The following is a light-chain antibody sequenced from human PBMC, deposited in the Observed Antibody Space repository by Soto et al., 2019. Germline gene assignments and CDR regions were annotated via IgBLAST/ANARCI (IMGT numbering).Light chain of an antibody. CDR3: QHYNEWPLT. Sequence: ETVMTQSPATLSESQGERATLSCRASKSVSNNLAWYQQKPGQAPRLLIYGAAARATGIPARFSGSGFGTEFTLTISSLQSEDSAVYYCQHYNEWPLTFGGGIKVEIK. CDR1: KSVSNN. V-gene: IGKV3-15*01. CDR2: GAA. J-gene: IGKJ4*01.